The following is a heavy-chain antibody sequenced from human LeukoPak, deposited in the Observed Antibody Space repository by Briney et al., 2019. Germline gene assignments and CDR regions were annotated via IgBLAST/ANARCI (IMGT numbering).Heavy chain of an antibody. CDR2: INPSGGST. J-gene: IGHJ4*02. CDR1: GYTFTSYG. CDR3: AKTYSSSSPFDY. D-gene: IGHD6-6*01. V-gene: IGHV1-46*01. Sequence: ASVKVSCKASGYTFTSYGISWVRQAPGQGLGWMGIINPSGGSTSYAQKFQGRVTMTRDMSTSTVYMELSSLRSEDTAVYYCAKTYSSSSPFDYWGQGTLVTVSS.